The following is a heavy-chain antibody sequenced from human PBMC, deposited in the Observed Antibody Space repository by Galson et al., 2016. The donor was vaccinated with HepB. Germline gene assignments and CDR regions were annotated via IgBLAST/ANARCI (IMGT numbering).Heavy chain of an antibody. CDR2: IWYDGSNK. V-gene: IGHV3-30*04. Sequence: SLRLSCAASGFTFSRYAMHWVRQAPGKGLEWVALIWYDGSNKYYADSVKGRFTISRDNSKNTIYLQMNSLRPEDTAVYYCARDLGFLDGSPDYWGQGTLVTVSS. CDR1: GFTFSRYA. J-gene: IGHJ4*02. D-gene: IGHD2-15*01. CDR3: ARDLGFLDGSPDY.